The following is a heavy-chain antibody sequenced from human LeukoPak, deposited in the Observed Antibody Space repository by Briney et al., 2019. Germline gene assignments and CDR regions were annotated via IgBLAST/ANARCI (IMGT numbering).Heavy chain of an antibody. V-gene: IGHV4-59*01. D-gene: IGHD3-22*01. CDR2: IYYSGST. CDR1: GGSLSSYY. CDR3: ARLTYYYDSSGSHYFDY. J-gene: IGHJ4*02. Sequence: SETLSLTCTVSGGSLSSYYWSWIRQPPGKGLEWIGYIYYSGSTNYNPSLKSRVTISVDTSKNQFSLKLSSVTAADTAVYYCARLTYYYDSSGSHYFDYWGQGTLVTVSS.